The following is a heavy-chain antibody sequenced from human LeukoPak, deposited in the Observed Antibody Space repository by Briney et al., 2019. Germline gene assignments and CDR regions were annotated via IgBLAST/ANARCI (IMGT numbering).Heavy chain of an antibody. CDR1: GGSISSYY. D-gene: IGHD3-10*02. V-gene: IGHV4-59*01. J-gene: IGHJ6*03. CDR3: ARGLFGEFYYYYYVDV. Sequence: SETLSLTCTVSGGSISSYYWSWIRQPPGKGLKWIGYVHYTGSTNYIPSLTSRVIISVDTSKNQLSLKLSSVTAADTAVYYCARGLFGEFYYYYYVDVWGKGTTVTVSS. CDR2: VHYTGST.